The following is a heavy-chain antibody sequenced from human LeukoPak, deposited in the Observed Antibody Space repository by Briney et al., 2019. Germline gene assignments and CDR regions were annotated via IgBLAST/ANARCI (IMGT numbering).Heavy chain of an antibody. CDR3: ARDLGDDNSGVGYFDY. V-gene: IGHV1-18*01. CDR2: ISAYTGNT. J-gene: IGHJ4*01. CDR1: GYTLSTYA. D-gene: IGHD3-22*01. Sequence: GASVKVSCKASGYTLSTYAISWVRQAPGQGLEWMGWISAYTGNTRYTQNLQGRVIMTTDTSANTAYMEVRSLRSDDTAMYYCARDLGDDNSGVGYFDYWGHGTLVTVSS.